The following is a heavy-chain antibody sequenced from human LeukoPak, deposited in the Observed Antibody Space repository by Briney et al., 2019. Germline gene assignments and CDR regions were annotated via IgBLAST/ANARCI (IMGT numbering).Heavy chain of an antibody. CDR1: GGSISSGDYY. CDR2: IYYSGST. Sequence: SETLSLTCTVSGGSISSGDYYWSWIRQPPGKGLEWIGYIYYSGSTYYNPSLKSRVTISVDTSKNQFSLKLSSVTAADTAVYYCARAPPDYGDYFDYWGQGTLVTVSS. CDR3: ARAPPDYGDYFDY. D-gene: IGHD4-17*01. J-gene: IGHJ4*02. V-gene: IGHV4-30-4*08.